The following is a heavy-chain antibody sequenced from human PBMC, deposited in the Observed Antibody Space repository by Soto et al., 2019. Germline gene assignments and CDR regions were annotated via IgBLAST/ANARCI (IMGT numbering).Heavy chain of an antibody. CDR2: ISRSGGRT. D-gene: IGHD2-21*01. CDR1: VFPFSSYA. CDR3: AKGGYYSLFDI. V-gene: IGHV3-23*01. Sequence: PWGALVLSCVASVFPFSSYAMNWVRQTPGKGLDWVSGISRSGGRTYYADSVNGRFTISRDNSNNTLSLQMHILRVEDTAVYFCAKGGYYSLFDIWGQGTMVTVSS. J-gene: IGHJ3*02.